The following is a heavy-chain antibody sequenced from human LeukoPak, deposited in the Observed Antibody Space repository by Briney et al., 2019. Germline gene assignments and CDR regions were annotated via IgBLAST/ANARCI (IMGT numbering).Heavy chain of an antibody. Sequence: GGSLRLSCAASGFTFSSYGMSWVRQAPGKGLEWVSTISGSGGSTYYADSVKGRFTISRDNSKNTLYLQMNSLRAEDTAVYYCAKSYSYGLPTYYFDYWGQGTLVTVSS. CDR2: ISGSGGST. CDR3: AKSYSYGLPTYYFDY. CDR1: GFTFSSYG. V-gene: IGHV3-23*01. D-gene: IGHD5-18*01. J-gene: IGHJ4*02.